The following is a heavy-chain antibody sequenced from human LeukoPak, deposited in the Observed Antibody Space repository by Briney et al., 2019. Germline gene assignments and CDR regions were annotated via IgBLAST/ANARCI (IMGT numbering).Heavy chain of an antibody. D-gene: IGHD4-17*01. Sequence: PSETLSLTCTVSGGSISSYYWSWIRQPPGKGLEWIGYIYYSGSTYYNPSLKSRVTISVDTSKNQFSLKLSSVTAADTAVYYCARKSTVLDYWGQGTLVTVSS. CDR1: GGSISSYY. J-gene: IGHJ4*02. CDR2: IYYSGST. CDR3: ARKSTVLDY. V-gene: IGHV4-59*08.